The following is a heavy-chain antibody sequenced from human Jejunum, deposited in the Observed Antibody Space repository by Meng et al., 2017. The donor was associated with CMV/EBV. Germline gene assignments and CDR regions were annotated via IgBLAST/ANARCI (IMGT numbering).Heavy chain of an antibody. D-gene: IGHD3-3*01. CDR2: ISSDATKQ. V-gene: IGHV3-30*04. J-gene: IGHJ4*02. CDR3: ARDPGVDF. CDR1: GFPFHTFP. Sequence: LSFLPFGFPFHTFPIPWVRPAPGKGLEWVAVISSDATKQHYAESVKGRFTISRDNSKSTLYLQMNSLRAEDTAVYYCARDPGVDFWGQGTLVTVSS.